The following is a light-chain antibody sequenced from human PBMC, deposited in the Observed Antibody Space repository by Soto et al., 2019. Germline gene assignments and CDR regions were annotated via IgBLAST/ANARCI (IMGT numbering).Light chain of an antibody. CDR1: GSDVGGYNY. Sequence: QSALTQPASVSGSPGQSITISCTGTGSDVGGYNYVSWYQQHPGKAPKVMIYDVSNRPSGVSNRFSGSKSGNTASLTISGLQAEDEADIYCSSYTSASTPLVFGGGTKVTVL. J-gene: IGLJ2*01. CDR3: SSYTSASTPLV. V-gene: IGLV2-14*01. CDR2: DVS.